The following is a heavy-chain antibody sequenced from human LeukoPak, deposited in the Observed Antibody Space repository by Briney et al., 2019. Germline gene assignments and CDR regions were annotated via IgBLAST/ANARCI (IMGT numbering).Heavy chain of an antibody. D-gene: IGHD3-10*01. V-gene: IGHV3-23*01. CDR2: ISGSGVNT. J-gene: IGHJ4*02. CDR1: GFTFSTYG. Sequence: GGSLRLSCAASGFTFSTYGLHWVRQAPGKGLEWVSGISGSGVNTVYADSMKGRFTISRDNSQNVVYLQMNSLRAEDTAVYYCAKDQGSGSGYYSWGYFDYWGQGTLVTVSS. CDR3: AKDQGSGSGYYSWGYFDY.